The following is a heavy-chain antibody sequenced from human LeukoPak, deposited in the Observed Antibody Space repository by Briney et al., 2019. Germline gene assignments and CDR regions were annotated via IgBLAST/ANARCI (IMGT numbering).Heavy chain of an antibody. CDR2: IYYSGST. D-gene: IGHD3-3*01. J-gene: IGHJ3*02. CDR3: ARADLARGYDFWSGYAFAFDI. CDR1: GGSISSSSYY. Sequence: PSETLSLTCTVSGGSISSSSYYWSWIRQPPGKGLEWIGYIYYSGSTNYNPSLKSRVTISVDTSKNQFSLKLSSVTAADTAVYYCARADLARGYDFWSGYAFAFDIWGQGTMVTVSS. V-gene: IGHV4-61*01.